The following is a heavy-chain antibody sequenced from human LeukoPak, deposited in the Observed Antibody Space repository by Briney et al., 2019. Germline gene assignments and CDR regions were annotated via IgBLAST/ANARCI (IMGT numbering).Heavy chain of an antibody. CDR1: GFSFSSYW. CDR3: ARVRGDYYMDV. V-gene: IGHV3-7*01. Sequence: GGSLRLSCAASGFSFSSYWMTWVRLAPGEGLEWVANIKQGGTEKDYVDSVKGRFTISRDNAKILLYLQMNSLRAEDTAVYFCARVRGDYYMDVWGKGTTVTVSS. D-gene: IGHD3-16*01. J-gene: IGHJ6*03. CDR2: IKQGGTEK.